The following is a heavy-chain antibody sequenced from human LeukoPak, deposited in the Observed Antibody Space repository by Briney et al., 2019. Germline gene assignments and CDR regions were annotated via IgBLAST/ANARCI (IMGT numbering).Heavy chain of an antibody. Sequence: VASVKVSCKASGYTFTGYYMHWVRQAPGQGLEWMGWINPNSGGTNYAQKFQGRVTMTRDTSISTAYMELSRLRSDDTAVYYCARDSIAVTDAFDIWGQGTMVTVSS. CDR1: GYTFTGYY. J-gene: IGHJ3*02. CDR3: ARDSIAVTDAFDI. D-gene: IGHD6-19*01. CDR2: INPNSGGT. V-gene: IGHV1-2*02.